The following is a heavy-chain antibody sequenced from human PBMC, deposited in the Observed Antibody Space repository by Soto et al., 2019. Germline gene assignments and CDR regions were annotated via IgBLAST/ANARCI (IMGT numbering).Heavy chain of an antibody. V-gene: IGHV1-18*01. CDR2: ISAHNGNT. D-gene: IGHD1-1*01. CDR3: ARGRYGDY. J-gene: IGHJ4*02. CDR1: GYAFTTYG. Sequence: QVHLVQSRAEVKKPGASVKVSCKGSGYAFTTYGITWVRQAPGQGLKWMGWISAHNGNTNYAQKLQGRVTVTRDTSTSTAYMELRSLRSDDTAVYYCARGRYGDYWGQGALVTVSS.